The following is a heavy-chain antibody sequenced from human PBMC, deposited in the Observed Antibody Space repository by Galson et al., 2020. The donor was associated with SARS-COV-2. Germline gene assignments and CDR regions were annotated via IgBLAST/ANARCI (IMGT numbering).Heavy chain of an antibody. V-gene: IGHV4-31*03. CDR3: ARAGDTAMVTYYYYYGMDV. CDR2: IYYSGST. J-gene: IGHJ6*02. CDR1: GGSISSGGYY. D-gene: IGHD5-18*01. Sequence: TLSLTCTVSGGSISSGGYYWSWIRQHPGKGLEWIGYIYYSGSTYYNPSLKSRVTISVDTSKNQFSLKLSSVTAADTAVYYCARAGDTAMVTYYYYYGMDVWGQGTTVTVSS.